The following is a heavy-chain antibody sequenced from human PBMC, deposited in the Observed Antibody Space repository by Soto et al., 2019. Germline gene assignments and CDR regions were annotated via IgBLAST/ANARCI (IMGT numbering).Heavy chain of an antibody. CDR1: GFTFSSYG. CDR3: AKDNLTYDFWSGYFPY. J-gene: IGHJ4*02. Sequence: GGSLRLSCAASGFTFSSYGMHWVRQAPGKGLEWVAVISYDGSNKYYADSVKGRFTISRDNSKNTLYLQMNSLRAEDTAVYYCAKDNLTYDFWSGYFPYWGQGTLVTVSS. CDR2: ISYDGSNK. V-gene: IGHV3-30*18. D-gene: IGHD3-3*01.